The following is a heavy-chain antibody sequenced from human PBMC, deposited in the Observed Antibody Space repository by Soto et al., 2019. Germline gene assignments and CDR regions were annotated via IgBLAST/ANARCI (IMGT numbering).Heavy chain of an antibody. Sequence: PGGSLRLSCAASGFTFSHYGMHWVRQAPGKGLEWVAFISDDGSNKYYADSMKGRFTMSRDNSKSTLYLQMNSLRVDDTAVYYCTQRRNVLRFLEWSSGMEVWGQGTTVTVSS. CDR3: TQRRNVLRFLEWSSGMEV. J-gene: IGHJ6*02. D-gene: IGHD3-3*01. CDR1: GFTFSHYG. V-gene: IGHV3-30*02. CDR2: ISDDGSNK.